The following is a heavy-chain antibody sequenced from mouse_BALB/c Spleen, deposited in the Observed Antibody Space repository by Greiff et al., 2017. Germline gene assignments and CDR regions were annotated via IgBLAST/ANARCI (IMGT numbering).Heavy chain of an antibody. J-gene: IGHJ4*01. V-gene: IGHV7-3*02. CDR3: ARDYYDYDGYYAMDY. D-gene: IGHD2-4*01. CDR1: GFTFTDYY. Sequence: EVQVVESGGGLVQPGGSLRLSCATSGFTFTDYYMSWVRQPPGKALEWLGFIRNKANGYTTEYSASVKGRFTISRDNSQSILYLQMNTLRAEDSATYYCARDYYDYDGYYAMDYWGQGTSVTVSS. CDR2: IRNKANGYTT.